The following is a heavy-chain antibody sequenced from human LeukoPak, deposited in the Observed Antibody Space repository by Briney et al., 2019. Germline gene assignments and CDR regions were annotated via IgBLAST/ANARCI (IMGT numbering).Heavy chain of an antibody. J-gene: IGHJ5*02. CDR1: GFTVSSNE. CDR3: ATGGYTTWFDP. V-gene: IGHV3-38-3*01. D-gene: IGHD2-15*01. CDR2: ISGGST. Sequence: GGSLRLSCAASGFTVSSNEMSWVRQAPGKGLEWVSSISGGSTYYADSRKGRFTISRDNSKNTLYLEMNSLRAEDTAVYYCATGGYTTWFDPWGQGTLVTVSS.